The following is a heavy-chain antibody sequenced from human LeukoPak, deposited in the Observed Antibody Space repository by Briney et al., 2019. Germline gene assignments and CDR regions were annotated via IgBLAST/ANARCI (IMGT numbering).Heavy chain of an antibody. J-gene: IGHJ6*03. V-gene: IGHV3-30*02. D-gene: IGHD3-10*01. CDR3: AKDSAFYYIDV. CDR2: IRYNGNNQ. CDR1: GFIFTSFA. Sequence: PGRSLRLSCAASGFIFTSFAMHWVRQAPGKGLEWVAFIRYNGNNQYYADSVKGRFTISRDNSKNTLYLQMNSLKGDDTAVYYCAKDSAFYYIDVWGKGTTVIIPS.